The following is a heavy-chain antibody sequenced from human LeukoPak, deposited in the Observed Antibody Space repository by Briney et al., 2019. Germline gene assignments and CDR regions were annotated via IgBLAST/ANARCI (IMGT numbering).Heavy chain of an antibody. CDR2: IIPIFGTA. Sequence: RVASVKVSCKACGGTFSSYAISWVRQAPGQGLEWMGGIIPIFGTANYAQKLQGRVTITADESTSTAYMELSSLRSEDTAVYYCARAASGYSYGSQVDYWGQGTLVTVSS. D-gene: IGHD5-18*01. CDR3: ARAASGYSYGSQVDY. V-gene: IGHV1-69*01. J-gene: IGHJ4*02. CDR1: GGTFSSYA.